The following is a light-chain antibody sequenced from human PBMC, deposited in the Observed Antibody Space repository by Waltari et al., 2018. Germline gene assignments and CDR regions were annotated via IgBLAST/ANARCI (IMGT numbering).Light chain of an antibody. J-gene: IGLJ3*02. CDR1: SSNIGAGYD. Sequence: QSVLTQPPSVSGAPGQRVIISCPGSSSNIGAGYDVPWYQHLPGKAPKLLIYGNSARPSGVPVRFSGSTSGTSAYLAITGLQAEDEADYYCQSYDSSLSGSMFGGGTKLTVL. CDR2: GNS. CDR3: QSYDSSLSGSM. V-gene: IGLV1-40*01.